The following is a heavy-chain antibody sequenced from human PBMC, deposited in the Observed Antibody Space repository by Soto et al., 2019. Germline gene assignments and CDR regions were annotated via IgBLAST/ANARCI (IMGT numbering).Heavy chain of an antibody. Sequence: QVQLVQSGAEVKKPGSSVKVSCKASGGTFSSYTINWVRQTPGQGLEWMGRILPLLDIANYAQKFQGRVKITADKATITAYMELSSLTSEDKAVYYCVAGNNSRLDYWGQGTLVTVSS. CDR2: ILPLLDIA. CDR3: VAGNNSRLDY. J-gene: IGHJ4*02. CDR1: GGTFSSYT. V-gene: IGHV1-69*02.